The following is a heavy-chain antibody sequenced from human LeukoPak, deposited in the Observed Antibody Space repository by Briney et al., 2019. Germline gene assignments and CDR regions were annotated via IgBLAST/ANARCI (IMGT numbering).Heavy chain of an antibody. CDR2: IYTSGST. D-gene: IGHD3-3*01. J-gene: IGHJ4*02. CDR1: GGSISSYY. V-gene: IGHV4-4*07. CDR3: ARGYDFWSGYYKGSDY. Sequence: SETLSLTCTVSGGSISSYYWSWIRQPAGKGLEWIGRIYTSGSTNYNPSLKSRVTMSVDTSKNQFSLKLSSVTAADTAVYYCARGYDFWSGYYKGSDYWGQGTLVTVSS.